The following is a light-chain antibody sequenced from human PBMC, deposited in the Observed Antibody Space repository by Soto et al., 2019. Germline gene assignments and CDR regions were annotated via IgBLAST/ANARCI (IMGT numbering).Light chain of an antibody. CDR1: QSVSTC. CDR3: QQRFNWPRT. V-gene: IGKV3-11*01. Sequence: EVVLTQSPDTLSASLGERATLSCRASQSVSTCFAWFQQKPGQAPRLLIYDALSRADGIPARFSGSWSGTDFTLTIDSLEPEDFALYFCQQRFNWPRTFGQGTKVDIK. CDR2: DAL. J-gene: IGKJ1*01.